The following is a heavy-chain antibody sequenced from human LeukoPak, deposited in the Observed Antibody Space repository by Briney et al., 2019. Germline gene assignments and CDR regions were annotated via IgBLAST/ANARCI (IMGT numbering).Heavy chain of an antibody. D-gene: IGHD6-19*01. CDR2: IYYTGKI. CDR3: VRRDTGWNYFDY. CDR1: GGSINSHY. J-gene: IGHJ4*02. V-gene: IGHV4-59*08. Sequence: SESLSLTCAVSGGSINSHYWGWIRQPPGKGLQWIGDIYYTGKINYNPSLKSRVTITLDTSKDHLSLNLTSVLAADTAIYYCVRRDTGWNYFDYWGQGILVTVSS.